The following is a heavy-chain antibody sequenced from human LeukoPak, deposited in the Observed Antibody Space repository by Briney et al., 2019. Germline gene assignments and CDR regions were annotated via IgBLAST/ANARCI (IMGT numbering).Heavy chain of an antibody. CDR3: GAGIAAAAADY. V-gene: IGHV4-59*11. CDR2: IYYSGST. D-gene: IGHD6-13*01. Sequence: SETLSLTCTVSGGSISSHYWSWIRQPPGKGLEWIGYIYYSGSTNYNPSLKSQVTISVDTSKNQFSLKLSSVTAADTAVYYCGAGIAAAAADYWGQGTLVTVSS. J-gene: IGHJ4*02. CDR1: GGSISSHY.